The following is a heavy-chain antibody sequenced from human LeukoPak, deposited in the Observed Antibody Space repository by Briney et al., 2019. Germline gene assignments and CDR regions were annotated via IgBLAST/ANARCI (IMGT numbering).Heavy chain of an antibody. CDR3: AREYSSSSGHFDF. V-gene: IGHV4-61*01. CDR1: GASISSVSYY. Sequence: PSETLSLTCSVSGASISSVSYYWSWIRQPPGKGLEWIGYIYYSGSTSYNPSLKSRVTISLDTSKNQFSLKLSSVTAADTAVYYCAREYSSSSGHFDFWGQGTLVTVSS. D-gene: IGHD6-6*01. J-gene: IGHJ4*02. CDR2: IYYSGST.